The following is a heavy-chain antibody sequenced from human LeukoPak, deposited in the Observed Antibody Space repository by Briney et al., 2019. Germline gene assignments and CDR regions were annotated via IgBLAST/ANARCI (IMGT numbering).Heavy chain of an antibody. CDR2: INHSGST. J-gene: IGHJ5*02. CDR3: ARGCSYGDYGDWFDP. D-gene: IGHD4-17*01. CDR1: GGSFSGYY. Sequence: SETLSLTCAVYGGSFSGYYWSWIRQPLGKGLEWIGEINHSGSTNYNPSIKSRVTISVDTSKNQFSLKLSSVTAADTAVYYCARGCSYGDYGDWFDPWGQGTLVTVSS. V-gene: IGHV4-34*01.